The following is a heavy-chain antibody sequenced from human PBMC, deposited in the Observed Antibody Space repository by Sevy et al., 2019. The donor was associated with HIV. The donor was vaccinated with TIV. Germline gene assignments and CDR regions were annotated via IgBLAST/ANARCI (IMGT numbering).Heavy chain of an antibody. CDR1: GGSVSSGSYY. CDR2: IYYSGST. J-gene: IGHJ5*02. CDR3: ARDRGDIVVVPAAIGGFDP. D-gene: IGHD2-2*02. Sequence: SETLSLTCTVSGGSVSSGSYYWSWIRQPPGKGLEWIGYIYYSGSTNYNPSLKSRVTISVATSKNQFSLKLSSVTAADTAVYYCARDRGDIVVVPAAIGGFDPWGQGTLVTVSS. V-gene: IGHV4-61*01.